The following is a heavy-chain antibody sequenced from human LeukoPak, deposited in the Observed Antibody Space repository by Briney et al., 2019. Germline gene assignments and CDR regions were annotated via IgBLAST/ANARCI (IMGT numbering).Heavy chain of an antibody. CDR3: ARRGPRAFDI. J-gene: IGHJ3*02. CDR1: GFTFSDYA. Sequence: GGSLRLSCAASGFTFSDYAMTWVRQAPGKGLEWVATISGRGGGIYYADSVKGRFTISRDNPKSTLYLQMNSLRAEDTAVYYCARRGPRAFDIWGQGTMVTVSS. D-gene: IGHD1-26*01. CDR2: ISGRGGGI. V-gene: IGHV3-23*01.